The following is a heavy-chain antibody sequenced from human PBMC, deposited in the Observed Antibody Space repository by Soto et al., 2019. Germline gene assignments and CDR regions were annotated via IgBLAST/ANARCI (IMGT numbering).Heavy chain of an antibody. CDR3: ARAFPHYHTNGYREYFQH. CDR1: GCSISGYY. CDR2: IYYRGST. Sequence: PSETQSLTCTVSGCSISGYYWSWIRQPPGKGLEWIGYIYYRGSTHYNPSLKSRVTISLDTSKNQFSLNLGSVSAADTAVYYCARAFPHYHTNGYREYFQHWGQGTLVTVS. V-gene: IGHV4-59*01. D-gene: IGHD3-22*01. J-gene: IGHJ1*01.